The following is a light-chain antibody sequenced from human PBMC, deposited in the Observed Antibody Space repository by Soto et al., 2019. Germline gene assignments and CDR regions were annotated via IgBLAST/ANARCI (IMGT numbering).Light chain of an antibody. J-gene: IGKJ2*01. Sequence: DIQMTQSPSSLSASVGDRVTITCRASQSITGYLNWYQQKPGKAPNLLIYAASSLQSRVPSRFSGSGSGTDFTLTISSLQRDDFAAYFCQQSLGIPYTFGQGTRLE. V-gene: IGKV1-39*01. CDR3: QQSLGIPYT. CDR1: QSITGY. CDR2: AAS.